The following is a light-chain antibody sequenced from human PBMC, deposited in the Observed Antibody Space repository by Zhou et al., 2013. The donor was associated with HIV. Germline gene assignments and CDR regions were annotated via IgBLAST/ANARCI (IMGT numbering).Light chain of an antibody. J-gene: IGKJ1*01. CDR1: QIISTY. CDR3: QQSYSLPRT. CDR2: GAS. V-gene: IGKV1-39*01. Sequence: DIRMTQSPSSLSPSVGDRVTITCRTSQIISTYLNWYQQTPGKAPKLLIFGASTLLGGVPSRFSGSGSGTQFTLTISSVQREDVATYYCQQSYSLPRTFGQGTKVE.